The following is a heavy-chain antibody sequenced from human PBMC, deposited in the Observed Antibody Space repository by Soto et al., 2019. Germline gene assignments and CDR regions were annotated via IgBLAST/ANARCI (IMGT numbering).Heavy chain of an antibody. V-gene: IGHV5-10-1*01. CDR2: IDPSDSYT. Sequence: PGESLKISCNGSGYSFTSHWINWVRQMPGKGLEWMGRIDPSDSYTNYSPSFQGHATISADKSTSTAYLQWSSLKASDTAMYYCARRLYYHDSSGYSYDAFDIWGQGTMVTVSS. CDR1: GYSFTSHW. CDR3: ARRLYYHDSSGYSYDAFDI. J-gene: IGHJ3*02. D-gene: IGHD3-22*01.